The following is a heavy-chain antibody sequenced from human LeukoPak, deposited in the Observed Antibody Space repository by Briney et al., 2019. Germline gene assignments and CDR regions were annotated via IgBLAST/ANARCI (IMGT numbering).Heavy chain of an antibody. D-gene: IGHD4-17*01. CDR3: ARDSSGDYVFTY. CDR1: GGSFSGYY. J-gene: IGHJ4*02. Sequence: PSETLSLTCAVYGGSFSGYYWGWIRQPPGKGLEWIGEINHSGSTNYNPSLKSRVTISVDTSKNQFSLKLSSVTAADTAVYYCARDSSGDYVFTYWGQGTLVTVSS. V-gene: IGHV4-34*01. CDR2: INHSGST.